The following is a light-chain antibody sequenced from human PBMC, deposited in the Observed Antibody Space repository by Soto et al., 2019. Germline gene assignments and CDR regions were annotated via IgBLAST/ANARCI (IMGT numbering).Light chain of an antibody. CDR2: AAY. V-gene: IGKV1-39*01. CDR3: QQSYIIPFT. J-gene: IGKJ3*01. Sequence: DIQMTQSPSSLSASVGDRVTITCRASQSTSTYLNWYQQKPGKAPKLLIYAAYSLQSGVPSRFSGSGSGTDFTLTISSLQPEDFATYYCQQSYIIPFTFRPRTKVYIK. CDR1: QSTSTY.